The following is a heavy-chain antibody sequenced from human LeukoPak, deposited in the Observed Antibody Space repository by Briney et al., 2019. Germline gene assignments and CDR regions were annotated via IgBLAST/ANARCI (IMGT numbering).Heavy chain of an antibody. CDR2: IYYSGST. CDR3: ARDYQGGYGDKTVDY. V-gene: IGHV4-39*07. Sequence: SETLSLTCSVSGGSISSTGHYWGWLRQPPGKGLEWVGSIYYSGSTYYNPSLKSRVTISVDTSKNQFSLKLSSVTAADTAVYYCARDYQGGYGDKTVDYWGQGTLVTVSS. J-gene: IGHJ4*02. D-gene: IGHD5-18*01. CDR1: GGSISSTGHY.